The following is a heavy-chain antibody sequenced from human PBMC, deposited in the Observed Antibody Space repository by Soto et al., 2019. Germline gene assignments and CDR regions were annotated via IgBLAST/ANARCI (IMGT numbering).Heavy chain of an antibody. CDR3: AREKNYDFWSCYYTGNWFDP. V-gene: IGHV1-2*04. CDR1: GYTFTGYY. J-gene: IGHJ5*02. CDR2: INPNSGGT. Sequence: GASLKVSCKASGYTFTGYYMHWVRQAPGQGLEWMGWINPNSGGTNYAQKFQGWVTMTRDTSISTAYMELSRLRSDDTAVYYCAREKNYDFWSCYYTGNWFDPWGQGTLVTVSS. D-gene: IGHD3-3*01.